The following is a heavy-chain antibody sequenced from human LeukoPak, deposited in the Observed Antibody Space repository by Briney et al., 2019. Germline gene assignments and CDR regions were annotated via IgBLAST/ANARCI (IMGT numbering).Heavy chain of an antibody. CDR3: ARQHDSYYYYYVDV. Sequence: SETLSLTCDVSGYSITNGYYRVWLRQPPGKGLEWIGSLYHSDSIYYNPSLKSRVTMSVDTSKNQFSLRLSFVTAADTAVYYCARQHDSYYYYYVDVWGKGTTVTVSS. D-gene: IGHD3-3*01. CDR2: LYHSDSI. V-gene: IGHV4-38-2*01. J-gene: IGHJ6*03. CDR1: GYSITNGYY.